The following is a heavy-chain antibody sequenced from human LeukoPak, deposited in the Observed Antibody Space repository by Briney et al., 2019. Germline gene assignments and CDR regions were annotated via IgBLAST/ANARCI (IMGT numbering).Heavy chain of an antibody. CDR2: IYTSGST. CDR3: ARDRDCTGGSCYYMDV. J-gene: IGHJ6*03. Sequence: SETLSLTCSVSGGPISYYHWTWIRQPAGKGLEWIGRIYTSGSTNYNRSLKSRVTMSVDTSTNEFALEPRSVTAADTAVYYCARDRDCTGGSCYYMDVWGKGTTVTVSS. CDR1: GGPISYYH. V-gene: IGHV4-4*07. D-gene: IGHD2-15*01.